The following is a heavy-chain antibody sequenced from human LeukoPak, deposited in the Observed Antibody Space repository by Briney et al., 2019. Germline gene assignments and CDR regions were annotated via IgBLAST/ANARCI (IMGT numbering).Heavy chain of an antibody. V-gene: IGHV1-8*01. Sequence: ASVKVSCKASGYTFTSYDINWVRQATGQGLEWMGWMNPNSGNTGYAQKFQGRVTMTRNTSISTAYMELSSLRSEDTAVYYCARVLDIVEVPATNRGFDYWGQGTLVTVSS. CDR1: GYTFTSYD. CDR2: MNPNSGNT. CDR3: ARVLDIVEVPATNRGFDY. J-gene: IGHJ4*02. D-gene: IGHD2-2*03.